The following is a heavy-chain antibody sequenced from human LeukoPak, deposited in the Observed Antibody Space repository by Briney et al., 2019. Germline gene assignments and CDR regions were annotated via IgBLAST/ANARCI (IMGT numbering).Heavy chain of an antibody. Sequence: GGSLRLSCAASGFTVSSNYMSWVRQSPGKGLEWVSVIYSGGSTYYADSVKGRFTISRDNSKNTLYLQMNSLRAEDTAVHYCARFIAAAGTPNDSVDIWGQGTMVTVSS. D-gene: IGHD6-13*01. CDR3: ARFIAAAGTPNDSVDI. CDR1: GFTVSSNY. V-gene: IGHV3-66*01. J-gene: IGHJ3*02. CDR2: IYSGGST.